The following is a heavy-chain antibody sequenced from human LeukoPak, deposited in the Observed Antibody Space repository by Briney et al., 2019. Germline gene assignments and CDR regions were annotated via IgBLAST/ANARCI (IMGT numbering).Heavy chain of an antibody. CDR1: RITFTSYY. Sequence: ASVKVSCMGSRITFTSYYIHWVRPAPGRGLEWMGIINPSGTIITYPPKYQGRVTVTKDTSTNTVYMELSSLRSDDTAVYYCALIAPPHNWGQGTLVTVSS. J-gene: IGHJ4*02. V-gene: IGHV1-46*01. CDR2: INPSGTII. D-gene: IGHD6-13*01. CDR3: ALIAPPHN.